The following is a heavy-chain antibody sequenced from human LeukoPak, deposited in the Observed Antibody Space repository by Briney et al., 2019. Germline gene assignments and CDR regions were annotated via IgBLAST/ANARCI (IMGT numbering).Heavy chain of an antibody. CDR1: GFTVSSNY. CDR3: AKVGKTENYYGSGRFSYYYYMDV. D-gene: IGHD3-10*01. V-gene: IGHV3-53*05. Sequence: GGSLRLSCAASGFTVSSNYMSWVRQAPGKGLEWVSVIYSGGSTYSADSVRGRFTISRDNSKNTLYLQMNSLRAEDTALYYCAKVGKTENYYGSGRFSYYYYMDVWGKGATVTISS. J-gene: IGHJ6*03. CDR2: IYSGGST.